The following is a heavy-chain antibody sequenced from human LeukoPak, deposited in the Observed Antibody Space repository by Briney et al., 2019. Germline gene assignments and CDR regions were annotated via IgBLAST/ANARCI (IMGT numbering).Heavy chain of an antibody. CDR1: GVSFSGYY. Sequence: WETLSLTCAVYGVSFSGYYWSWVRQPPGKGLEWVGEINHSGSTNYKPSRKSRVTISVDKSKNQFARKQRCVSAEDTAVYYCARLRGMYYYDTSGYYTWFDHWGQGTLVTVSS. D-gene: IGHD3-22*01. CDR3: ARLRGMYYYDTSGYYTWFDH. CDR2: INHSGST. V-gene: IGHV4-34*01. J-gene: IGHJ5*02.